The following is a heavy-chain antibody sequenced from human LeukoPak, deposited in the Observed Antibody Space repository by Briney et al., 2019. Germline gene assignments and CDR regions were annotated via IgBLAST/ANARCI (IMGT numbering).Heavy chain of an antibody. D-gene: IGHD3-10*01. CDR3: ARDYRDGSGTFDY. Sequence: GGSLRLSCAASGFTFSSYAMHWVRQAPGKGLEWVAVISYDGSNKYYADSVKGRFTISRDNSRNTLYLQMNSLRAEDTAVYYCARDYRDGSGTFDYWGQGTLVTVSS. CDR1: GFTFSSYA. V-gene: IGHV3-30-3*01. CDR2: ISYDGSNK. J-gene: IGHJ4*02.